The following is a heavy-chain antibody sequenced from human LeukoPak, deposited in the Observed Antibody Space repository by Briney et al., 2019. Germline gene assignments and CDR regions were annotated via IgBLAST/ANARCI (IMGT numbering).Heavy chain of an antibody. CDR3: ARGLKHCSSTSCYNWFDP. D-gene: IGHD2-2*01. CDR2: ISYDGSNK. J-gene: IGHJ5*02. CDR1: GFTFSSYA. V-gene: IGHV3-30-3*01. Sequence: GGSLRLSCAASGFTFSSYAMHWVRESPGKGLEWVAVISYDGSNKYYADSVKGRFTISRDNSKNTLYLQMNSLRAEDTAVYYCARGLKHCSSTSCYNWFDPWGQGTLVTVSS.